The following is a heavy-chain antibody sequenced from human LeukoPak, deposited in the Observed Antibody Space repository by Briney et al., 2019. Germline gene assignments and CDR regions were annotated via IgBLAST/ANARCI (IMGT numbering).Heavy chain of an antibody. V-gene: IGHV4-39*01. Sequence: SETLSLTCTVSGGSISSGDYYWSWIRQPPGKGLEWIGSIYYSGSTYYNPSLKSRVTISVDTSKNQFSLKLSSVTAADTAVYYCARHMSGHTLHYYVTPPFDYWGQGTLVTVSS. CDR1: GGSISSGDYY. CDR3: ARHMSGHTLHYYVTPPFDY. CDR2: IYYSGST. D-gene: IGHD3-10*02. J-gene: IGHJ4*02.